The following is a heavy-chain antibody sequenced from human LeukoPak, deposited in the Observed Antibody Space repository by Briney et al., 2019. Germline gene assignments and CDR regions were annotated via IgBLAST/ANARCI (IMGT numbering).Heavy chain of an antibody. D-gene: IGHD1-26*01. Sequence: SETLSLTCTVSGGSVSSGGYYWTWIRQPPGKGLEWIGSIYYSGSTYYNPSLKSRVTISVDTSKNQFSLKLSSVTAADTAVYYCARRGNSGSYDYWGQGTLVTVSS. V-gene: IGHV4-39*01. J-gene: IGHJ4*02. CDR3: ARRGNSGSYDY. CDR2: IYYSGST. CDR1: GGSVSSGGYY.